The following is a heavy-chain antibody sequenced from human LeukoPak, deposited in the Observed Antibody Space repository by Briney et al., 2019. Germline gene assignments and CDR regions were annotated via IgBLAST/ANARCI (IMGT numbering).Heavy chain of an antibody. CDR3: ARVPSLPDDFWSGYSFGDYYYGMDV. V-gene: IGHV1-69*01. J-gene: IGHJ6*02. CDR1: GGTFSSYA. D-gene: IGHD3-3*01. Sequence: SVKVSCKASGGTFSSYAISWVRQAPGQGLEWMGGIIPIFGTANYAQKFQGRVTITADESTSTAYMELSSLRSEDTAVYYCARVPSLPDDFWSGYSFGDYYYGMDVWGQGTTVTVSS. CDR2: IIPIFGTA.